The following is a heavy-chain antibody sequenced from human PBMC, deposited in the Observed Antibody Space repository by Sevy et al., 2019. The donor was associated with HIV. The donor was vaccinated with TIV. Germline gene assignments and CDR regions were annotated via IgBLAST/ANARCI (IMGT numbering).Heavy chain of an antibody. D-gene: IGHD6-13*01. V-gene: IGHV5-10-1*01. CDR1: GYGFTNYF. J-gene: IGHJ5*02. CDR3: ARSVSAGSGWLDP. CDR2: IDPRDSNI. Sequence: GESLKISCRGSGYGFTNYFITWVRQTPGKGLEWIGRIDPRDSNINYNPSFQGHVTISADKSISTAYMHWRSLKASDTALYYCARSVSAGSGWLDPWGQGTVVTVSS.